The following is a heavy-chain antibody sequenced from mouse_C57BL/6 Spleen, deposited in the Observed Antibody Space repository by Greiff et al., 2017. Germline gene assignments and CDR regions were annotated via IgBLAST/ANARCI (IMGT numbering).Heavy chain of an antibody. D-gene: IGHD2-4*01. Sequence: QVQLQQPGAELVKPGASVKLSCKASGYTFTSYWMQRVKQRPGQGLEWIGEIDPSDSYTNYNQKFKGKATLTVDTSSSTAYMQLSSLTSEDSAVYYCARRYYDPFAYWGQGTLVTVSA. CDR3: ARRYYDPFAY. V-gene: IGHV1-50*01. CDR1: GYTFTSYW. CDR2: IDPSDSYT. J-gene: IGHJ3*01.